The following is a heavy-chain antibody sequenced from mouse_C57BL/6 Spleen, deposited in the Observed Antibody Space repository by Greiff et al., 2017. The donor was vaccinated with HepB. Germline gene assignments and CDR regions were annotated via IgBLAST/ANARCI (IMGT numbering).Heavy chain of an antibody. Sequence: EVQLQQSGPELVKPGASVKIPCKASGYTFTDYNMDWVKQSHGKSLEWIGDINPNNGGTIYNQKFKGKATLTVDKSSSTADMELRSLTSEDTAVYYCARYGEGDAMDYWGQGTSVTVSS. CDR3: ARYGEGDAMDY. CDR1: GYTFTDYN. J-gene: IGHJ4*01. D-gene: IGHD1-1*02. V-gene: IGHV1-18*01. CDR2: INPNNGGT.